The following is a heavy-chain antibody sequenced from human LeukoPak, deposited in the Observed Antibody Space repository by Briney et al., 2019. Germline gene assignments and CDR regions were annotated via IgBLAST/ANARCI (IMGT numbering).Heavy chain of an antibody. D-gene: IGHD4-17*01. CDR2: ISGYNGNK. V-gene: IGHV1-18*01. CDR1: GYLFTSNG. J-gene: IGHJ4*02. Sequence: ASVKVSCKASGYLFTSNGVTWLRQAPGQGPEWMGWISGYNGNKNYAQKHQGRVIMTTDTSTSTAYMELRGLTSDDTAVYYCARGHYGVFDSWGQGTLVTVSS. CDR3: ARGHYGVFDS.